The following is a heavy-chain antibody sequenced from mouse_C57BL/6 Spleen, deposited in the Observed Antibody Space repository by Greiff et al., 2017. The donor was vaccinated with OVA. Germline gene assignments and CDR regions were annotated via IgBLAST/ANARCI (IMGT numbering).Heavy chain of an antibody. CDR2: INPNNGGT. J-gene: IGHJ4*01. Sequence: VQLQQSGPELVKPGASVKISCKASGYTFTDYYMNWVKQSHGKSLEWIGDINPNNGGTSYNQKFKGKATLTVDKSSSTAYMELRSLTSEDSAVYYCARGDRRTLDYAMDYWGQGTSVTVSS. CDR1: GYTFTDYY. D-gene: IGHD2-14*01. CDR3: ARGDRRTLDYAMDY. V-gene: IGHV1-26*01.